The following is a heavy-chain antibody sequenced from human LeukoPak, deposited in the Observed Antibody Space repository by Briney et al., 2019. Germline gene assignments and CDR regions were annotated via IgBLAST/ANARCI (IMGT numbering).Heavy chain of an antibody. V-gene: IGHV3-49*03. Sequence: GVLRLSCTASGFTSGDYAMSWFRQAPGKGLEWVGFIRSKAYGGTAEYAASVKGRFTISRDDSKSIAYLQMNSLKTEDTAVYYCTRVPIRTVTLVIVVRGQDVFDIWGQGTMVTVSS. CDR1: GFTSGDYA. CDR3: TRVPIRTVTLVIVVRGQDVFDI. CDR2: IRSKAYGGTA. D-gene: IGHD3-22*01. J-gene: IGHJ3*02.